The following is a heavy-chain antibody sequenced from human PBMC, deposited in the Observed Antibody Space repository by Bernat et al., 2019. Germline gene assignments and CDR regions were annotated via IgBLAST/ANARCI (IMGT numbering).Heavy chain of an antibody. V-gene: IGHV4-39*01. CDR1: GGSISSSSYY. J-gene: IGHJ5*02. CDR3: ARIVTDWFDP. D-gene: IGHD3-22*01. CDR2: IYYSGST. Sequence: QLQLQESGPGLVKPSETLSLTCTVSGGSISSSSYYWGWIRQPPGKGLEWIGSIYYSGSTYYNPSLKSRVTISVDTSKNQFSLKLISVTAADTAVYYCARIVTDWFDPWGQGTLVTVSS.